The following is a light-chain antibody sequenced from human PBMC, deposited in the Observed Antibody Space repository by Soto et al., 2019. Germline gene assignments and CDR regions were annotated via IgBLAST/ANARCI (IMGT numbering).Light chain of an antibody. CDR2: TAS. V-gene: IGKV1-5*03. CDR3: QQYSVSSRS. J-gene: IGKJ1*01. CDR1: QNSDTW. Sequence: DIQMTQSPSTLSASIGDRITISCRASQNSDTWLAWYQQSHREATKLLIYTASNLENGVTSKFSGSGNEPAFTLTISRLQPEDVATYYCQQYSVSSRSFGEGTQVE.